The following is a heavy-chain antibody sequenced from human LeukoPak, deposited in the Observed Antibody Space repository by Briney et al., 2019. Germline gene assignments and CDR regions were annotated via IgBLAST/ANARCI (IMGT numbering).Heavy chain of an antibody. CDR3: ARQAGYNYCNWFDP. Sequence: PSETLSLTCSVSGVSISSGSNYWGWIRQPPGKTLEWIGSIYSSGGTYYNPSLKSRAIILIDTAKNHVSLNLSSVTAADTVVYYCARQAGYNYCNWFDPWGQGTLVTVSS. CDR1: GVSISSGSNY. J-gene: IGHJ5*02. D-gene: IGHD5-24*01. V-gene: IGHV4-39*07. CDR2: IYSSGGT.